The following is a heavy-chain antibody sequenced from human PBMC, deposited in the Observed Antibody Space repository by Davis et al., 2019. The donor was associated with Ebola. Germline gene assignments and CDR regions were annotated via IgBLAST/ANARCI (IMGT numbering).Heavy chain of an antibody. CDR2: IRYDGNDK. D-gene: IGHD4-17*01. V-gene: IGHV3-30*02. CDR3: TRHVSGDFWYFDL. Sequence: GGSLRLSCAATGFTFSSYGMHWVRQAPGKGLEWVAFIRYDGNDKYYADSVKGRFTVSRDNSKNTVYLQMNSLRAEDTAVYYCTRHVSGDFWYFDLWGRGTLVTVSS. J-gene: IGHJ2*01. CDR1: GFTFSSYG.